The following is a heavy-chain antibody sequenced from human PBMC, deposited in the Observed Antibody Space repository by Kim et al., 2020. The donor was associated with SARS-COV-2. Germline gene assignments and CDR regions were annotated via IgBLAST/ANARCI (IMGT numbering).Heavy chain of an antibody. V-gene: IGHV3-7*01. CDR3: ARLRDGATTFDY. CDR2: INPHGSVK. J-gene: IGHJ4*02. CDR1: GFIFSSYW. Sequence: GGSLRLSCGGSGFIFSSYWMSWVRQAPGKGLEWVATINPHGSVKYYLDSVKGRFTISRGNPENSLYLQIDSLRGEDTAVYYCARLRDGATTFDYWGQGTLVSVSS. D-gene: IGHD4-17*01.